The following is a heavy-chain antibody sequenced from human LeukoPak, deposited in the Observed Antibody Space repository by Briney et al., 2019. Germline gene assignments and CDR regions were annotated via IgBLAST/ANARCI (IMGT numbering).Heavy chain of an antibody. Sequence: GGSLRLSCAASGFTFSTYAMHWVRQAPGKGLEWVAVISYDGTTKYHADSVKGRFTISRDNSKNTLHLQMNTLRAEDTAVYYCARVRIVGSTYDAFDIWGQGTMVTVSS. CDR3: ARVRIVGSTYDAFDI. CDR2: ISYDGTTK. CDR1: GFTFSTYA. D-gene: IGHD1-26*01. J-gene: IGHJ3*02. V-gene: IGHV3-30-3*01.